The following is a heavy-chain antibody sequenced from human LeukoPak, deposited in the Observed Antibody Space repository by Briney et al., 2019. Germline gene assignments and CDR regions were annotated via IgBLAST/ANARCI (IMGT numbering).Heavy chain of an antibody. CDR3: ARAVVGTSCYGY. CDR2: IYAGGST. CDR1: GFTVSSNY. J-gene: IGHJ4*02. D-gene: IGHD2-2*01. V-gene: IGHV3-66*01. Sequence: GGSLRLSCAASGFTVSSNYMSWVRQAPGKGLEWVSVIYAGGSTHYADSVKGRFTISRDNSKNTLYLQMNSPTAEDTAVYYCARAVVGTSCYGYWGQGTLVTVSS.